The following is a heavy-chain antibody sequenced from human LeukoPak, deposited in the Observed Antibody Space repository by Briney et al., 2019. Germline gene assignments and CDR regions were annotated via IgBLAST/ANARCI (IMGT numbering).Heavy chain of an antibody. D-gene: IGHD3-10*01. CDR3: ARESSGSSPDY. Sequence: PGGSLRLSCAASGFTFSSYEMNWVRQAPGKGLEWVSYISSSGSTIYYADSVKGRFTISRDNAKNSLYLQMNSLRVEDTAIYYCARESSGSSPDYWGQGTLVTVSS. V-gene: IGHV3-48*03. CDR2: ISSSGSTI. J-gene: IGHJ4*02. CDR1: GFTFSSYE.